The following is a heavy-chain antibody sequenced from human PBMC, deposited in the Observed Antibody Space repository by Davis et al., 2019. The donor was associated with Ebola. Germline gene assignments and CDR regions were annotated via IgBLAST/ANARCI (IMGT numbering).Heavy chain of an antibody. V-gene: IGHV3-23*01. J-gene: IGHJ4*02. CDR2: ISGSGGST. CDR1: GFTFSSYA. D-gene: IGHD1-14*01. CDR3: SRLRRAEAENY. Sequence: GGSLRLSCAASGFTFSSYAMSWVRQAPGKGLEWVSAISGSGGSTYYGDSVKGRFTISRDNSRNTLYLQVNSLRAEDTAMYYCSRLRRAEAENYWGQGTLVTVSS.